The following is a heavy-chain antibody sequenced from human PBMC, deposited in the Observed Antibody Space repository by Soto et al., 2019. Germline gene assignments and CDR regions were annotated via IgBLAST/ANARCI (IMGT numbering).Heavy chain of an antibody. CDR3: AKGTFLDV. J-gene: IGHJ6*04. CDR1: GFTFSSYW. CDR2: IKYDGSNK. Sequence: SCAASGFTFSSYWMSWVRQAPGKGLEWVAIIKYDGSNKYYADSVKGRFTISRDNAKNTLYLQMNSLRAEDTAVYYCAKGTFLDVWGKGTTVTVSS. D-gene: IGHD1-1*01. V-gene: IGHV3-33*03.